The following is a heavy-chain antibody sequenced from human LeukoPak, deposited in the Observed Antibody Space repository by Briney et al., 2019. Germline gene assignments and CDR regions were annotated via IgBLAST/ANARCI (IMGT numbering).Heavy chain of an antibody. Sequence: PGGSLRLSCAASGFTFSSYAMSWVRQAPGKGLEWVSAISGSGGSTYYADSVKGRFTISRDNSKNTLYLQMNSLRAEDTAVYYCAKDTHRGYDYGEYPPLDYWGQGTLVTVSS. J-gene: IGHJ4*02. CDR2: ISGSGGST. CDR3: AKDTHRGYDYGEYPPLDY. V-gene: IGHV3-23*01. CDR1: GFTFSSYA. D-gene: IGHD4-17*01.